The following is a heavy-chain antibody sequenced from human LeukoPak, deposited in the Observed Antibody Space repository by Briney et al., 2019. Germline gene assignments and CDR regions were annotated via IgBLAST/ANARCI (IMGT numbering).Heavy chain of an antibody. CDR3: ARVASPTIVVAPAAIGRYFDY. D-gene: IGHD2-2*01. V-gene: IGHV4-34*01. Sequence: SETLSLTCAVYGGSFSGYYLSWLRQPPGKGLEWIGEINHSGSTNYNPPLTSRVTISVDTSKNQFSLKLSSVTAADTAVYYWARVASPTIVVAPAAIGRYFDYWGQGTLVTVSS. J-gene: IGHJ4*02. CDR1: GGSFSGYY. CDR2: INHSGST.